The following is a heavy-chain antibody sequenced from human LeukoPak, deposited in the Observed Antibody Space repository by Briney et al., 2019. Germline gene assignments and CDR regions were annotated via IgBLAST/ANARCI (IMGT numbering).Heavy chain of an antibody. Sequence: PGGSLRLSCAASGFTFSTYSMSWVRQPPGKGLEWIGEVNVLGNTNYNPSLESRVTISIDKSENHVSLKLTSATAADTAVYYCAREGGPFRPLDYSGQGTLVTVSS. V-gene: IGHV4-4*02. CDR2: VNVLGNT. CDR3: AREGGPFRPLDY. CDR1: GFTFSTYSM. J-gene: IGHJ4*02. D-gene: IGHD2/OR15-2a*01.